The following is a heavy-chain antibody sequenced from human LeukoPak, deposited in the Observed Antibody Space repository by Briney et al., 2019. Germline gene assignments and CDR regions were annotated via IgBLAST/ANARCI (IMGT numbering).Heavy chain of an antibody. CDR2: ISGSGVNT. CDR1: GFTFSRFA. CDR3: AKDRGSLCSGDRCYSGCGVYYFDC. D-gene: IGHD2-15*01. J-gene: IGHJ4*02. V-gene: IGHV3-23*01. Sequence: GGSLRLSCADPGFTFSRFAMTSVRQAPGKGLEWVSAISGSGVNTNYADSGKGRFTMSGDNSQNTLHLQMNSLRAEHTAVYYCAKDRGSLCSGDRCYSGCGVYYFDCWGQGTLVTVSS.